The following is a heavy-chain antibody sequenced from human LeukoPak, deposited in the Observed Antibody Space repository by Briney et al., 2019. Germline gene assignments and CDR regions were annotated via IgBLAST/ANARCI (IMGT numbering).Heavy chain of an antibody. Sequence: ASVTVSCKASGYTFTGYYMHWVRQAPGQGLEWMGWMNPNSGNTGFAQKFQGRLTMTRNTSISTAYMELSSLRSGDTAVYFCARGFDYGDDYGWVDYWGQGTLVTVSS. J-gene: IGHJ4*02. V-gene: IGHV1-8*02. CDR3: ARGFDYGDDYGWVDY. CDR1: GYTFTGYY. CDR2: MNPNSGNT. D-gene: IGHD4-17*01.